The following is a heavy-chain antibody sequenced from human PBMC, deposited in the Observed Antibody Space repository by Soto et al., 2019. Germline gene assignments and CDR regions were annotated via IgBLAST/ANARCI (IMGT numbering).Heavy chain of an antibody. CDR2: ISYDGRNT. Sequence: GGSLRLSCVAPQLAFSNYAMHWVRQAPGKGLEWVAFISYDGRNTFLADSVKGRFTISRDNSKNTLYLQMNSLRPEDTALYFCAKGPSRYSENYWGAPDYWGQGTLVTVSS. CDR1: QLAFSNYA. CDR3: AKGPSRYSENYWGAPDY. D-gene: IGHD1-26*01. J-gene: IGHJ4*02. V-gene: IGHV3-30-3*02.